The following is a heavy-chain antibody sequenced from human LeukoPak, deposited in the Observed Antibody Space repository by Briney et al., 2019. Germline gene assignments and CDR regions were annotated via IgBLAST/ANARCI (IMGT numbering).Heavy chain of an antibody. CDR3: ARVGGWYSGNWFDP. J-gene: IGHJ5*02. Sequence: SETLSPTCTLSGGSTTSYYWGWIRQPAGEGRGWIGRINTSGSTNYNPSLKSRVTMSVDTSKNQFSLKLSSVTAADTAVYYCARVGGWYSGNWFDPWGQGTLVTVSS. V-gene: IGHV4-4*07. CDR1: GGSTTSYY. D-gene: IGHD6-19*01. CDR2: INTSGST.